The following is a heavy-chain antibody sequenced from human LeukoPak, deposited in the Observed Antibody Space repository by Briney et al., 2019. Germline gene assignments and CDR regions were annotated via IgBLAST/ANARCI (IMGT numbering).Heavy chain of an antibody. D-gene: IGHD6-13*01. CDR1: GGSISSGDYY. J-gene: IGHJ4*02. V-gene: IGHV4-39*01. CDR2: VQYSGST. Sequence: SETLSLTCTVSGGSISSGDYYWAWIRQPPGQGLEWIGNVQYSGSTYYNPSLKSRVTISLDTSKNQYSLRLSSVTAADTSMYYCTRRRGGTSSRDYWGQGTLVTVSS. CDR3: TRRRGGTSSRDY.